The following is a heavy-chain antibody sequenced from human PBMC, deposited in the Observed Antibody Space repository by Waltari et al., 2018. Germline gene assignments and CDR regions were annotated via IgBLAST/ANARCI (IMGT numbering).Heavy chain of an antibody. V-gene: IGHV1-69-2*01. D-gene: IGHD6-6*01. CDR3: ATGTKSSSGY. Sequence: EVQLVQSGAEVKKPGATVKISCKASGYTFTDYYMHWVQQAPGKGLEWMGGGDPEEGETIYAEKFQGRVTITADTSTDTAYMELSSLRSEDTAVDYCATGTKSSSGYWGQGTLVTVAS. CDR2: GDPEEGET. J-gene: IGHJ4*02. CDR1: GYTFTDYY.